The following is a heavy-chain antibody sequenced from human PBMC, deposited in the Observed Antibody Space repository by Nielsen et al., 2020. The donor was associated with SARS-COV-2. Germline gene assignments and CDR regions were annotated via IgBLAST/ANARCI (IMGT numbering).Heavy chain of an antibody. CDR1: GFTFRSYA. CDR3: AKGSFGVVTPFDY. Sequence: GESLKISCAASGFTFRSYAMSWVRQAPGRGLEGVSAIRGSGGSTYYADSVKGRFTISRDNSKNTLYLQMNRRRAEDTAVYDCAKGSFGVVTPFDYWGQGTLVTVSS. D-gene: IGHD3-3*01. V-gene: IGHV3-23*01. J-gene: IGHJ4*02. CDR2: IRGSGGST.